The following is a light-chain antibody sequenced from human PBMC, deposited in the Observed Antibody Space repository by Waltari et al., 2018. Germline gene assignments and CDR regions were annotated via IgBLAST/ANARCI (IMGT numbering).Light chain of an antibody. CDR3: QETSNLWT. CDR2: GAS. Sequence: PGETATISCRTSQSVSSKLAWYQQKPGQAPRLLLYGASRRATGIPDRFNGSGSGTDFTLTISSLEPEDFAVYYCQETSNLWTFGQGTKVEIK. CDR1: QSVSSK. J-gene: IGKJ1*01. V-gene: IGKV3D-15*01.